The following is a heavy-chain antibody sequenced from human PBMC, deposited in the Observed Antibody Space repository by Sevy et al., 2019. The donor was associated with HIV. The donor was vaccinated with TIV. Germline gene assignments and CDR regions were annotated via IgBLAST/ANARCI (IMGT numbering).Heavy chain of an antibody. V-gene: IGHV3-21*01. J-gene: IGHJ4*02. CDR1: GFTFSNYN. CDR3: ARDCEYSSSHSFDN. CDR2: ISSSGSNI. D-gene: IGHD6-6*01. Sequence: GGSLRLSCAASGFTFSNYNMNWVRQAPGKGLEWVSSISSSGSNIYYADSVKRRFTITRDNAKNSLYMQMNSLRADDTAAYYCARDCEYSSSHSFDNWGQGTLVTVSS.